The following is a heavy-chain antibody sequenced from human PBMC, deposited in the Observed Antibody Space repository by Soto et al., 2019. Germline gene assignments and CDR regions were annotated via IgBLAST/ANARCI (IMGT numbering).Heavy chain of an antibody. CDR1: GGSISSGDYS. CDR3: ARGVTVFGLVSRFWFDP. J-gene: IGHJ5*02. V-gene: IGHV4-30-4*01. D-gene: IGHD3-3*01. CDR2: IYNSGIT. Sequence: SESLSLTCTVSGGSISSGDYSWSWVRQSPGKGLEWIGHIYNSGITYYNPSLKSRVVISIDTSRNQFSLRLNSLTAADRAVYFCARGVTVFGLVSRFWFDPWGQGTVVTVSS.